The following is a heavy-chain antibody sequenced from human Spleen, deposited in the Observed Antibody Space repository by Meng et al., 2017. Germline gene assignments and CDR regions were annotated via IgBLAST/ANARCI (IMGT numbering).Heavy chain of an antibody. CDR3: ARGIAARRHWFDP. Sequence: SETLSLTCVVSGGSFSDYYWSWIRQPPGKGLEWIGEINHSGSTNYNPSLKSRVTISVDTSKNQFSLKLSSVTAADTAVYYCARGIAARRHWFDPWGQGTLVTVSS. J-gene: IGHJ5*02. CDR1: GGSFSDYY. V-gene: IGHV4-34*01. D-gene: IGHD6-6*01. CDR2: INHSGST.